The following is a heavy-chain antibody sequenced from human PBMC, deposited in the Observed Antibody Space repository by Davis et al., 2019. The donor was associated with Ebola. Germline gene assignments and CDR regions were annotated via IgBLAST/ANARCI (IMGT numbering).Heavy chain of an antibody. V-gene: IGHV3-43*02. CDR3: AKPVGDCGGDCYLFDY. D-gene: IGHD2-21*01. CDR1: GFTFDDYA. J-gene: IGHJ4*02. CDR2: ISGDGGRT. Sequence: GESLKISCAASGFTFDDYAMHWVRQAPGKGLECVSLISGDGGRTYYADSVKGRFTISRDNSKNSLYLQMNSLRTEDTASYYCAKPVGDCGGDCYLFDYWGQGTLVTVSS.